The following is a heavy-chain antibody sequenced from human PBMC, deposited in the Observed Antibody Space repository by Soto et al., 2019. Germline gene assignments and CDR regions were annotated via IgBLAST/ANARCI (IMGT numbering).Heavy chain of an antibody. V-gene: IGHV4-61*08. D-gene: IGHD7-27*01. CDR3: GRDNWGSIDY. J-gene: IGHJ4*02. CDR1: GGSVSSGDHA. Sequence: QMQLQESGPGLVKPSETLSLNCVVSGGSVSSGDHAWGWIRQPPGKGLEWSGYSRSVNYNPSLRSRDTISVDTAKNQFSLKLSSVTAAYTAVYYCGRDNWGSIDYWGQGTQVTVSS. CDR2: YSRSV.